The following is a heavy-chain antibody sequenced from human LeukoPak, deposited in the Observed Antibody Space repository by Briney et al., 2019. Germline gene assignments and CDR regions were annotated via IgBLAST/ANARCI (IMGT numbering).Heavy chain of an antibody. Sequence: ASVKVSCKASGYTFTRYHMHWVGQAPGQGLEWMGIINPSGGSTSYAQKFQGRVIMTRDTSTSTVYMELSSLRAEDTAVYYCAKTVEVGYHETSFDYWGQGTLVAVSS. J-gene: IGHJ4*02. CDR1: GYTFTRYH. CDR2: INPSGGST. CDR3: AKTVEVGYHETSFDY. V-gene: IGHV1-46*01. D-gene: IGHD2-21*01.